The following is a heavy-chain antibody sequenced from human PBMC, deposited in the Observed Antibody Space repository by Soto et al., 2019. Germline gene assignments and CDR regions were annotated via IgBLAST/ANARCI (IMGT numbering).Heavy chain of an antibody. CDR2: IDGSGGTT. V-gene: IGHV3-23*01. J-gene: IGHJ5*02. CDR1: GFPFSSTD. Sequence: SLRLSCAASGFPFSSTDMTWVRQAPGKGLDWVSTIDGSGGTTYYADSVKGRFTISRDNSMNTVYLQMNSLRADDTALYYCAKNSGWFNTWGQGALVTVSS. D-gene: IGHD3-10*01. CDR3: AKNSGWFNT.